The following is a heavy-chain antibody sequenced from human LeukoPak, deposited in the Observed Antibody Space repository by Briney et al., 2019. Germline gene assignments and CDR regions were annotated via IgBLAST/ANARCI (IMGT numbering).Heavy chain of an antibody. CDR1: GFSFISYA. J-gene: IGHJ4*02. V-gene: IGHV3-23*01. Sequence: SGGSLRLSCAASGFSFISYAISWVRQAPGKGLEWVSAISGSAGSTYSADSVKGRFTISIDNSKNTLYLQMNSLRAEDAAVYYCARGGGYDGLYFDYWGQGTVVTVPS. D-gene: IGHD6-19*01. CDR3: ARGGGYDGLYFDY. CDR2: ISGSAGST.